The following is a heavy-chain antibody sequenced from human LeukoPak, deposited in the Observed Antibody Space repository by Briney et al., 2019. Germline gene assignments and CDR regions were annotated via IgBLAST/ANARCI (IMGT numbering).Heavy chain of an antibody. Sequence: GGSLRLSCAASGFTFSSYWMSWVRQAPGKGLEWVANIKQDGSEKYYVDSVKGRFTISRDNAKNSLYLQLNSLRAEDTAVYYCARWGFPIYYYYMDVWGKGTTVTVSS. V-gene: IGHV3-7*01. CDR3: ARWGFPIYYYYMDV. CDR1: GFTFSSYW. D-gene: IGHD3-16*01. J-gene: IGHJ6*03. CDR2: IKQDGSEK.